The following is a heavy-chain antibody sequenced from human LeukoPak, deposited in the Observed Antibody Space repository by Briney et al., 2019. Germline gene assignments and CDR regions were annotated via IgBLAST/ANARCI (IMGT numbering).Heavy chain of an antibody. V-gene: IGHV3-33*01. CDR2: IWYDGSNK. CDR1: GFTFSSYG. CDR3: ARGVLSRRYYYDSSGYYTFDY. D-gene: IGHD3-22*01. Sequence: GGSLRLSCAASGFTFSSYGMHWVRQAPGEGLEWVAVIWYDGSNKYYADSVKGRFTISRDNSKNTLYLQMNSLRAEDTAVYYCARGVLSRRYYYDSSGYYTFDYWGQGTLVTVSS. J-gene: IGHJ4*02.